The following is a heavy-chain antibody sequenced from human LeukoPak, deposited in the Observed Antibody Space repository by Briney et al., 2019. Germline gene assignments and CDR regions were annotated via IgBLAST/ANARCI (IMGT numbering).Heavy chain of an antibody. CDR1: GFTFSSYA. J-gene: IGHJ6*03. Sequence: GGSLRLSCAASGFTFSSYAMSWVRQAPGKGLEWVSVIYSGGSTYYADSVKGRFTISRDNSKNTLYLQMNSLRAEDTAVYYCAREGYSSSWYLHYYYYMDVWGKGTTVTVSS. CDR2: IYSGGST. CDR3: AREGYSSSWYLHYYYYMDV. D-gene: IGHD6-13*01. V-gene: IGHV3-53*01.